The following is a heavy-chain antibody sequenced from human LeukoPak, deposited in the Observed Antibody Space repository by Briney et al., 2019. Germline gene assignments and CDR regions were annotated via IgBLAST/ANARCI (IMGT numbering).Heavy chain of an antibody. CDR3: AGDSSGYYDLYFDY. CDR1: GGTFSSYA. J-gene: IGHJ4*02. D-gene: IGHD3-22*01. V-gene: IGHV1-69*04. CDR2: IIPIFGIA. Sequence: ASVKVSCKASGGTFSSYAISWVRQAPGQGLEWMGRIIPIFGIANYAQKFQGRVTITADKSTSTAYMELSSLRSEDTAVYYCAGDSSGYYDLYFDYWGQGTLVTVSS.